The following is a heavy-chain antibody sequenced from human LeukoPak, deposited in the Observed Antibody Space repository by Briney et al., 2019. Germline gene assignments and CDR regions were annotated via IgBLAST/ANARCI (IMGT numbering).Heavy chain of an antibody. Sequence: GGSLRLSCAASGFTVDDCAMHWVRQAPGKGLEWVSGTHWNADKIAYADSVKGRFTISRDNAKNTLYLLMNSLRPEDTAFYYCAAHYYGSGTSQSDFWGQGTLVAVYS. CDR3: AAHYYGSGTSQSDF. D-gene: IGHD3-10*01. J-gene: IGHJ4*02. CDR1: GFTVDDCA. V-gene: IGHV3-9*01. CDR2: THWNADKI.